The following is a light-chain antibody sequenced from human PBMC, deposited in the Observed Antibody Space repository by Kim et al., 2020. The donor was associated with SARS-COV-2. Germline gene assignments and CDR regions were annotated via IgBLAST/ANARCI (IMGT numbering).Light chain of an antibody. V-gene: IGKV3-15*01. CDR3: QQYNIWPRGT. CDR2: GAS. Sequence: EIVMTQSPATLSVSPGERATLSCRASQSVSSNLAWYQQKPGQAPRLLIYGASTRATGIPARFSGSGSGTEFTLTISSLQSEDFAVYYCQQYNIWPRGTFGPGTKVDI. J-gene: IGKJ3*01. CDR1: QSVSSN.